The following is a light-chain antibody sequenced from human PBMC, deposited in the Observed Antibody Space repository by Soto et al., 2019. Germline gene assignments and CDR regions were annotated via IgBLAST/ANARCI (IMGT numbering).Light chain of an antibody. Sequence: QLVLTQSPSASASLGASVKLTCTLSSGHSSYAIAWHQQQPEKGPRYLMKLNSDGSHSKGDGIPDRFSGSSSGAERYLTISSLQSGEEADYYCQTWGAASPFGGGTKVTVL. CDR3: QTWGAASP. CDR2: LNSDGSH. CDR1: SGHSSYA. V-gene: IGLV4-69*01. J-gene: IGLJ2*01.